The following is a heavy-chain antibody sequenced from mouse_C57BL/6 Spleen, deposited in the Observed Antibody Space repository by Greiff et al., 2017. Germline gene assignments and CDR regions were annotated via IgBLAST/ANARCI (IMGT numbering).Heavy chain of an antibody. CDR1: GYAFTNYL. D-gene: IGHD2-4*01. CDR3: ARGDDYDGDERWT. J-gene: IGHJ3*01. V-gene: IGHV1-54*01. CDR2: INPGSGGT. Sequence: QVQLKESGAELVRPGTSVKVSCKASGYAFTNYLIEWVKQRPGQGLEWIGVINPGSGGTNYNEKFKGKATLTADKSSSTAYMQLSSLTSEDSAVYFCARGDDYDGDERWTWGQGTLVTVSA.